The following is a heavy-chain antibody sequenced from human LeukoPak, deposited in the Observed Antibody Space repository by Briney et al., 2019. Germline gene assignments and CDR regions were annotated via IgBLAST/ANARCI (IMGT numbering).Heavy chain of an antibody. CDR2: INPSGGST. CDR3: ARAPLEYCSGGSCPSLNAFDI. V-gene: IGHV1-46*01. Sequence: GASVKVSCKASGYTFTSYYMHWVRLAPGQGFEWMGIINPSGGSTSYAQKFQGRVTMTRDMSTSTVYMELSSLRSEDTAVYYCARAPLEYCSGGSCPSLNAFDIWGQGTMVTVSS. CDR1: GYTFTSYY. J-gene: IGHJ3*02. D-gene: IGHD2-15*01.